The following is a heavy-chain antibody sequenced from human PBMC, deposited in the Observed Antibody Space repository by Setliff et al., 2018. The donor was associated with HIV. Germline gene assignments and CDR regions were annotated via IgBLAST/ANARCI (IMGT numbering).Heavy chain of an antibody. V-gene: IGHV5-51*01. CDR1: GYNFNTDW. Sequence: LGESLKISCKGPGYNFNTDWIAWVRQKPGKGLEWMGSIFPGDSDTKYSPSFEGQVTISADKSISTAYLKWSRLRASDTGIYYCAGLRGDYVGQYYYYMDVWGEGTTVTVSS. J-gene: IGHJ6*03. CDR3: AGLRGDYVGQYYYYMDV. CDR2: IFPGDSDT. D-gene: IGHD4-17*01.